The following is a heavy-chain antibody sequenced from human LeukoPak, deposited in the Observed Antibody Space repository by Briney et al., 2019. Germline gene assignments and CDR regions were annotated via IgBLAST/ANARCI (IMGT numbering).Heavy chain of an antibody. Sequence: KPGGSLRLSCAASGFTFSSYSMNWVRQAPGEGLEWVSSISSSSSYIYYADSVKGRFTISRDNSKNTLYLQMNSLRAEDTAVYYCAKFLPTHIVVANYYFDYWGQGTLVTVSS. D-gene: IGHD2-21*01. V-gene: IGHV3-21*04. J-gene: IGHJ4*02. CDR1: GFTFSSYS. CDR2: ISSSSSYI. CDR3: AKFLPTHIVVANYYFDY.